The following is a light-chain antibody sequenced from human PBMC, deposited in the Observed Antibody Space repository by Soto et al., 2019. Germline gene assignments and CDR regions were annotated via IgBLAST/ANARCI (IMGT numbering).Light chain of an antibody. V-gene: IGKV3-20*01. CDR2: GVS. Sequence: ELVLTRSPGTLSLSPGERATLSCRASQSLSSRNLAWYQQKPGQAPRPLIYGVSSRATGIPGRFSGSGSGTDFTLTISRLEPEDFAVYHCQQYGSSPLITFGQGTRREIK. J-gene: IGKJ5*01. CDR1: QSLSSRN. CDR3: QQYGSSPLIT.